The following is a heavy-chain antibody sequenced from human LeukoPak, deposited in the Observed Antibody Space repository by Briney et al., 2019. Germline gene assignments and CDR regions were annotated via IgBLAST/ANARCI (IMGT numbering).Heavy chain of an antibody. J-gene: IGHJ4*02. CDR1: GYTFTSYG. CDR3: ARDVVTVGYCSSTSCLPFDY. V-gene: IGHV1-18*01. D-gene: IGHD2-2*01. CDR2: ISAYNGNT. Sequence: ASVKVSCKASGYTFTSYGISWVRQAPGRGLEWMGWISAYNGNTNYAQKLQGRVTMTTDTSTSTAYMELRSLRSDDTAVYYCARDVVTVGYCSSTSCLPFDYWGQGTLVTVSS.